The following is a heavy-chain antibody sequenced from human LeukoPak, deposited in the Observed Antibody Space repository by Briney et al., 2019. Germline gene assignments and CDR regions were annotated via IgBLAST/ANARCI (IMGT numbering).Heavy chain of an antibody. CDR1: AFSLNAYN. Sequence: PGGSLRLSCAASAFSLNAYNMNWVRQAPGKGLEWVSSISYTGTYIYYADSVKGRFTISGDNAQNSLYLQMNSLRAEDTAIYYCVRDRGTYRPIDYWGQGTLVTVSS. D-gene: IGHD1-26*01. V-gene: IGHV3-21*04. J-gene: IGHJ4*02. CDR3: VRDRGTYRPIDY. CDR2: ISYTGTYI.